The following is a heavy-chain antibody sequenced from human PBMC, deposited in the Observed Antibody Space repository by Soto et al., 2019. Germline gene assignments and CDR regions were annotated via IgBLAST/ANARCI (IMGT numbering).Heavy chain of an antibody. Sequence: QVQLVQSGAEVKKPGSSVKVSCKASGGTFSSYAISWVRQAPGQGLEWMGGIIPIFGTANYAQKFQGRVTITADESTSTAYMELSSLRSEDTAVYYCASSGVVVVAATRPYYYGMGVWGQGTTVTVSS. J-gene: IGHJ6*02. CDR2: IIPIFGTA. CDR1: GGTFSSYA. CDR3: ASSGVVVVAATRPYYYGMGV. D-gene: IGHD2-15*01. V-gene: IGHV1-69*01.